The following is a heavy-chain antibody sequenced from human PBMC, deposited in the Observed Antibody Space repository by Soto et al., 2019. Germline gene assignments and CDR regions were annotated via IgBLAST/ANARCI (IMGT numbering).Heavy chain of an antibody. CDR3: ARGFAIRWYTCSFDL. CDR1: GGSISSYY. D-gene: IGHD6-13*01. V-gene: IGHV4-34*01. J-gene: IGHJ4*02. CDR2: INHSGST. Sequence: PSETLSLTCTVSGGSISSYYWSWIRQPPGKGLEWIGEINHSGSTNYNPSLKSRVTISVDTSKNQFSLKLTSVTAADTAVYYCARGFAIRWYTCSFDLWGQGPLVTVSS.